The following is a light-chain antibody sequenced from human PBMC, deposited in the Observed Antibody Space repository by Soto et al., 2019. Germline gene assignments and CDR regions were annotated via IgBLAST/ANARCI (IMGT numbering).Light chain of an antibody. CDR2: LGS. CDR3: MQALQTPLT. Sequence: SPLSLPVTPGEPASISCRSSQSLLHSNGYNYFDWYVQKPGQSPQLLIYLGSNRASGVPDRFSGSGSGTDFTLKISRVEAEDVGVYYCMQALQTPLTFGQGTRLEIK. J-gene: IGKJ5*01. V-gene: IGKV2-28*01. CDR1: QSLLHSNGYNY.